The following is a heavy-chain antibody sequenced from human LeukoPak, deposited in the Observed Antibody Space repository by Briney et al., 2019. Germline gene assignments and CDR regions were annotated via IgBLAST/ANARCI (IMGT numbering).Heavy chain of an antibody. Sequence: GGSLRLSCAASGFTFSTYCMHWVRQAPGKGPMWVSRICPDGTVTNYANSVKARFIISRDNARNTVYLQMNSLRVKDTAVYYCVRDFRSADYWGQGTLVTVSS. CDR3: VRDFRSADY. V-gene: IGHV3-74*01. J-gene: IGHJ4*02. CDR1: GFTFSTYC. CDR2: ICPDGTVT.